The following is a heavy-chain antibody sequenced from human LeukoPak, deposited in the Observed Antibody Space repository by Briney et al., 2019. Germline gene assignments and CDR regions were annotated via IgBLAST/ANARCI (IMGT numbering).Heavy chain of an antibody. Sequence: SETLSLTCTVSGGSISSYYWSWIRQPPGKGLEWIGYIYHSGSTYYNPSLKSRVTISVDTSKNQFSLKLSSVTAADTAVYYCARTTIYYYYYGMDVWGQGTTVAVSS. CDR2: IYHSGST. CDR1: GGSISSYY. CDR3: ARTTIYYYYYGMDV. D-gene: IGHD1-1*01. V-gene: IGHV4-59*12. J-gene: IGHJ6*02.